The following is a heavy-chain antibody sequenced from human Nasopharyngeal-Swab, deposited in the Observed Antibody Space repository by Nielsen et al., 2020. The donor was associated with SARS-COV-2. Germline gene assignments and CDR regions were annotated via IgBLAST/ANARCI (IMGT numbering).Heavy chain of an antibody. CDR2: IYYSGST. CDR3: ARVLTTTVTTDY. D-gene: IGHD4-17*01. CDR1: GGSVSSGSYY. V-gene: IGHV4-61*01. Sequence: SETLSLTCTVSGGSVSSGSYYWIWIRQPPGKGLEWIGYIYYSGSTNYNPSLKSRVTISVDTSKNQFSLKLSSVTAADTAVYYCARVLTTTVTTDYWGQGTLVTVSS. J-gene: IGHJ4*02.